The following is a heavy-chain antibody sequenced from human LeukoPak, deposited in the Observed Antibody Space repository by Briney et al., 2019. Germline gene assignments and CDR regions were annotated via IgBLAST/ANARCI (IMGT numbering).Heavy chain of an antibody. CDR1: GGSISYYY. D-gene: IGHD2-15*01. Sequence: SETLSLTCTVSGGSISYYYWSWLRQSPGKGLEWIGYIYYNGSTNYNPSLKSRVTISVDMSKNQFSLKVTSVTAADTAIYYCARKGGQFDYWGQGTLVTVSS. V-gene: IGHV4-59*01. CDR2: IYYNGST. CDR3: ARKGGQFDY. J-gene: IGHJ4*02.